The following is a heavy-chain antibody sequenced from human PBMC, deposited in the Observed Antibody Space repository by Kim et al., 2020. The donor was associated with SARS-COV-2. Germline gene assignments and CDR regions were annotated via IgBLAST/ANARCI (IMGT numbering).Heavy chain of an antibody. CDR2: IYYSGST. D-gene: IGHD6-13*01. Sequence: SETLSLTCTVSGGSISSGGYYWSWIRQHPGKGLEWIGYIYYSGSTYYNPSLKSRVTISVDTSKNQFSLKLSSVTAADTAVYYCARDASLWRKIGSSWDHYYYYGMDVWGQGTTVTVSS. CDR1: GGSISSGGYY. CDR3: ARDASLWRKIGSSWDHYYYYGMDV. V-gene: IGHV4-31*03. J-gene: IGHJ6*02.